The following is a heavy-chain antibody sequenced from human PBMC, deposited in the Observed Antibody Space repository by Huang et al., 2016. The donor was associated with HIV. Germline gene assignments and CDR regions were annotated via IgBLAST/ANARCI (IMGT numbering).Heavy chain of an antibody. CDR3: TRGHSYGFGRNYFDY. CDR1: GVSIGSGGYY. J-gene: IGHJ4*02. V-gene: IGHV4-30-4*08. Sequence: QVQLQESGPGPVKPSQTLSLTCTVSGVSIGSGGYYWSWIRQHPGKGLEGIGYIYYSGSTYDNPSLKSRVTISGDTSKNQFSLKLSSLTAADTAVYYCTRGHSYGFGRNYFDYWGQGTLVTVSS. D-gene: IGHD5-18*01. CDR2: IYYSGST.